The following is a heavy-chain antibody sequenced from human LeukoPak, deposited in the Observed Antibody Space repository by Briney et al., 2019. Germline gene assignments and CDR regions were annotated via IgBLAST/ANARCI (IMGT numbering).Heavy chain of an antibody. V-gene: IGHV3-48*04. J-gene: IGHJ4*02. CDR1: GFTFNSYN. D-gene: IGHD5-18*01. CDR2: ISSGSNIV. CDR3: ATSTQIQLYDY. Sequence: GGSLRLSCVASGFTFNSYNMNWVRQAPGKGLEWISYISSGSNIVYYADSVRGRFTISRDNAKNSLYLQMNSLRAEDTAVYYCATSTQIQLYDYWGQGTLVTVSS.